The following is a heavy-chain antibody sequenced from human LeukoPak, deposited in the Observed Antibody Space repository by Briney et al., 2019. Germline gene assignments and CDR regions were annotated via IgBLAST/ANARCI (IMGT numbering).Heavy chain of an antibody. CDR3: ARVRGGDWHDISGPTSQPRHWYFDL. D-gene: IGHD3-22*01. J-gene: IGHJ2*01. CDR1: GFSFSSYS. Sequence: GGSLRLSCAASGFSFSSYSMNWVRQAPGKGLEWVSSISSSSSYIYYADSVKGRFTISRDNAKNSLYLQMNSLRAEDTAVYYCARVRGGDWHDISGPTSQPRHWYFDLWGRGTLVTVSS. CDR2: ISSSSSYI. V-gene: IGHV3-21*01.